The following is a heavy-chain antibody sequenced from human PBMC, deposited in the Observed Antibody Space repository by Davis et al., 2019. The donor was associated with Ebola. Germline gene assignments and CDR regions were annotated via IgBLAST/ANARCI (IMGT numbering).Heavy chain of an antibody. CDR1: GYTFTGYY. Sequence: AASVKVSCKASGYTFTGYYMHWVRQAPGQGLEWMGLINTNTGNPTYAQGFTGRFVFSLDTSVSTAYLQISNLKAEDTAVYYCARCEENPDTTMVSCFDYWGQGTLVTVSS. J-gene: IGHJ4*02. CDR3: ARCEENPDTTMVSCFDY. V-gene: IGHV7-4-1*02. CDR2: INTNTGNP. D-gene: IGHD5-18*01.